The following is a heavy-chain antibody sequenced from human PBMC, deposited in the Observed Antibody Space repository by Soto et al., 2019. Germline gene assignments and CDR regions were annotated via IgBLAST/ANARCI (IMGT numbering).Heavy chain of an antibody. CDR1: GFTFSSYA. D-gene: IGHD1-1*01. Sequence: CGSLRLSCAASGFTFSSYAMSWVRQAPGKGLEWVSAISGSGGSTYYADSVKGRFTISRDNSKNTLYLQMNSLRAEDTAVYYCAKDNRWNWNTFDYWGQGTLVTVSS. J-gene: IGHJ4*02. V-gene: IGHV3-23*01. CDR2: ISGSGGST. CDR3: AKDNRWNWNTFDY.